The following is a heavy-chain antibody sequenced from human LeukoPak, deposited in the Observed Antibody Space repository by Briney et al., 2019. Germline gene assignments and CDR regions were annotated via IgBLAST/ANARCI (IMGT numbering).Heavy chain of an antibody. Sequence: WASVTVSCTASGYTFTSYGISWVRQAPGQGLEWMGWISAYNGNTNYAQKFQGRVTMTTDTSTSTAYMELRSLRSDDTAVYYCARYETSSGWFYYYYGMDVWGQRTTVTVSS. D-gene: IGHD6-19*01. CDR2: ISAYNGNT. CDR1: GYTFTSYG. V-gene: IGHV1-18*01. CDR3: ARYETSSGWFYYYYGMDV. J-gene: IGHJ6*02.